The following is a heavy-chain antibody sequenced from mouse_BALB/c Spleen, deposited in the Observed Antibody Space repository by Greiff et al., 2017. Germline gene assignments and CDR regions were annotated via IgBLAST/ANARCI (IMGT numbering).Heavy chain of an antibody. CDR1: GFTFSSFG. J-gene: IGHJ1*01. CDR2: ISSGSSTI. CDR3: ARWVSYRYFDD. Sequence: EVNLVESGGGLVQPGGSRKLSCAASGFTFSSFGMHWVRQAPEKGLEWVAYISSGSSTIYYADTVKGRFTISRDNPKNTLFLQMTSLRSEDTAMYDCARWVSYRYFDDWGAGTTVTVSS. D-gene: IGHD2-2*01. V-gene: IGHV5-17*02.